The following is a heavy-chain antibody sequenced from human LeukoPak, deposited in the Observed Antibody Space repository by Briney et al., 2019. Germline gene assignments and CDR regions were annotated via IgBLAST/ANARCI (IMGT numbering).Heavy chain of an antibody. V-gene: IGHV4-59*01. CDR2: IYYSGST. CDR1: GGSISSYY. J-gene: IGHJ4*02. CDR3: ARSRRYYDSSCYYSH. D-gene: IGHD3-22*01. Sequence: SETLSLTCTVSGGSISSYYWSWIRQPPGKGLEWIGYIYYSGSTNYNPSLKSRVTISVDTSKNQFSLKLSSVTAADTAVYYCARSRRYYDSSCYYSHWGQGTLVTVSS.